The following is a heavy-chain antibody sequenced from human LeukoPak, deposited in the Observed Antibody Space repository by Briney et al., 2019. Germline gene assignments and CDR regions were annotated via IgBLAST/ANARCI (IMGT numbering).Heavy chain of an antibody. V-gene: IGHV4-34*01. J-gene: IGHJ6*03. CDR3: ARGRRSVERVAGGYYYYMDV. D-gene: IGHD3-16*01. Sequence: SETLSLTCAVYGGSFSGYYWSWIRQPPGKGLEWIGEINHSGSTSYNPSPKIRVTITVDTSKNQFSLKLSSVTAADTAVYYCARGRRSVERVAGGYYYYMDVWGKGTTVTVSS. CDR2: INHSGST. CDR1: GGSFSGYY.